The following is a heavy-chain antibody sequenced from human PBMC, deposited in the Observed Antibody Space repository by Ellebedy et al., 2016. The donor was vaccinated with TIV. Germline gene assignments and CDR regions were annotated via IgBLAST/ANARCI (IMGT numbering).Heavy chain of an antibody. CDR2: IRSDGSNN. J-gene: IGHJ4*02. Sequence: GESLKISCAASGFTFSSYAMSWARQAPGKGLEWVAFIRSDGSNNYYTDSVEGRFTISRDNSKNIVYLQTNSLRAEDTAVYYCARDRWPYFFDCWGQGTLVTVSS. V-gene: IGHV3-30*02. CDR1: GFTFSSYA. CDR3: ARDRWPYFFDC. D-gene: IGHD4-23*01.